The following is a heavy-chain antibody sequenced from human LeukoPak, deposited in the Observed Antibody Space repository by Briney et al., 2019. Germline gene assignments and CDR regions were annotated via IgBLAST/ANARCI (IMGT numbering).Heavy chain of an antibody. J-gene: IGHJ4*02. D-gene: IGHD6-13*01. CDR2: INANTGGT. CDR1: GYTITNYA. CDR3: ARIGYSSTFDY. Sequence: ASVKVSCKASGYTITNYALHWVRQAPGQGLEWMGWINANTGGTNYAQKFQGKFTMTRDTSITTVYMELSRLAFDDTAVYFCARIGYSSTFDYWGQGTLVTVSS. V-gene: IGHV1-2*02.